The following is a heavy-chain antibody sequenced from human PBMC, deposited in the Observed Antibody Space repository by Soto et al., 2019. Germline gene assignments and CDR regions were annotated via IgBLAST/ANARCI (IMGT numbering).Heavy chain of an antibody. D-gene: IGHD6-13*01. V-gene: IGHV1-2*02. CDR2: INPNSGGT. CDR1: GYTFTGYY. J-gene: IGHJ3*02. Sequence: ASVKVSCKASGYTFTGYYLHWVRRAPGQGLEWMGWINPNSGGTNYAQKFQGRVTMTRDTSISTAYMELSRLRSDDKAVYYCAGSIAAVWYAFEIWGQGTMVTVSS. CDR3: AGSIAAVWYAFEI.